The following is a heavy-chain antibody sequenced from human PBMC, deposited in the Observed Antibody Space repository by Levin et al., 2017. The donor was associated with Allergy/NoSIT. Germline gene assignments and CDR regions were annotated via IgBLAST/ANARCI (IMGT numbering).Heavy chain of an antibody. V-gene: IGHV1-18*01. Sequence: AASVKVSCKASGYTFTSYGISWVRQAPGQGLEWMGWISAYNGNTNYAQKLQGRVTMTTDTSTSTAYMELRSLRSDDTAVYYCARDKVRYNWNDGEGNWFDPWGQGTLVTVSS. J-gene: IGHJ5*02. CDR3: ARDKVRYNWNDGEGNWFDP. D-gene: IGHD1-1*01. CDR1: GYTFTSYG. CDR2: ISAYNGNT.